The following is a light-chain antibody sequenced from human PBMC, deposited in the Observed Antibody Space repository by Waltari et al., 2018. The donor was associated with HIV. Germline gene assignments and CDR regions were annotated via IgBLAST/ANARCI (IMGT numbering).Light chain of an antibody. J-gene: IGLJ3*02. CDR2: RNN. CDR3: ATRDGSLKV. Sequence: QSVLTQPPSASGTPGQGVTISCVGDSSNIGSNYVYWYQQRPGTAPKVLIYRNNQRPSGFPDRFAGSKAGASASLTISVLRSADGAVYFCATRDGSLKVFGGGTKLTVL. CDR1: SSNIGSNY. V-gene: IGLV1-47*01.